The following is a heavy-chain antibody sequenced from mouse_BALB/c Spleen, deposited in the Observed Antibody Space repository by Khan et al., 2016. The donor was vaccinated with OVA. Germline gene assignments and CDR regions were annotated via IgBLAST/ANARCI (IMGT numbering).Heavy chain of an antibody. V-gene: IGHV9-3*02. D-gene: IGHD1-1*01. CDR2: INTNTGEP. J-gene: IGHJ3*01. CDR3: ARGNYYGSNSWFAY. Sequence: QIQLVQSGPELKKPGETVKISCKASGYTFTNYGTNWVKQAPGKGLKWMGWINTNTGEPTYAEEFKGRFAFSLETSASTAYLQLNNLKNEDTATYFCARGNYYGSNSWFAYWGQGTLVTVSA. CDR1: GYTFTNYG.